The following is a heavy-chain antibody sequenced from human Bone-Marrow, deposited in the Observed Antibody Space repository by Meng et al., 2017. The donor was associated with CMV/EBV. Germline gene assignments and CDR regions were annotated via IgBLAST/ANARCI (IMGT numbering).Heavy chain of an antibody. D-gene: IGHD1-7*01. CDR3: ARDPGKGTRGDHFDY. CDR2: MNSGGSA. Sequence: SETLSLTCNVCGGSISSYYWSWIRQPPGKGLEWVGFMNSGGSANYNASLRSRVTISVDMSRNQFSLRLSSVTAADTAVYYCARDPGKGTRGDHFDYWGQGIRVTVSS. V-gene: IGHV4-59*12. CDR1: GGSISSYY. J-gene: IGHJ4*02.